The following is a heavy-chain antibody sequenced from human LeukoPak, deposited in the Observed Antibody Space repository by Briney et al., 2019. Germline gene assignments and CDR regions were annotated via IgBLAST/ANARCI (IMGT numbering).Heavy chain of an antibody. V-gene: IGHV1-2*02. CDR1: VYTFTCYY. Sequence: ASEKVSCMSSVYTFTCYYMHWVRQAPGQGLEWMGWINPNSGGTNYAQKFQGRVTMTRDTSISTAYMELSRLRSDDTAVYYCARRTTGTTGTYYFDYWGQGTLVTVSS. D-gene: IGHD1-1*01. CDR3: ARRTTGTTGTYYFDY. J-gene: IGHJ4*02. CDR2: INPNSGGT.